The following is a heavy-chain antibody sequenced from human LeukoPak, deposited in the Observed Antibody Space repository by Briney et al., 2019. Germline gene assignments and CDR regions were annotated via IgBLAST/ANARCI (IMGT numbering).Heavy chain of an antibody. D-gene: IGHD3-3*01. CDR1: GYAFSFYG. V-gene: IGHV1-18*01. J-gene: IGHJ4*02. CDR2: ISVNNGNT. CDR3: QRITIFGVVIDFDY. Sequence: ASVKVSRKASGYAFSFYGINWVRQAPGQGLEWMGFISVNNGNTHYAEKFQGRVTMATDTSTSTAYLEVRSLRSDDTAVYYCQRITIFGVVIDFDYWGPGTLVTVSS.